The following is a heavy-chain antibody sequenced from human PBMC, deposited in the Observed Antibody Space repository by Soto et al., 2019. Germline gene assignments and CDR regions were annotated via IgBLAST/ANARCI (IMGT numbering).Heavy chain of an antibody. J-gene: IGHJ6*02. V-gene: IGHV1-2*02. Sequence: ASVKVSCRASGYTSTGYYMHWVRQSPVQGLEWMGWINPNSGGTNYAQKFQGRVTMTRDTSISTAYMELSRLRSDDTAVYYCESRYCSSKSCYASYYYYGMDVWGQGTTVPVSS. CDR3: ESRYCSSKSCYASYYYYGMDV. CDR2: INPNSGGT. CDR1: GYTSTGYY. D-gene: IGHD2-2*01.